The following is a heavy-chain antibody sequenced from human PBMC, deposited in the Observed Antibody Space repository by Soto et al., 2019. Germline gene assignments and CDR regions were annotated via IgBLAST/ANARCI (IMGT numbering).Heavy chain of an antibody. V-gene: IGHV4-59*01. CDR3: ARGWAGSGSYPSGYYYYHMDV. CDR1: GGSILNYY. CDR2: VYHTGST. J-gene: IGHJ6*03. Sequence: QVQLQESGPGLVKPSETLSLTCTVSGGSILNYYWSWIRQPPGKGLEWIGNVYHTGSTNYSPSLKRRVTIPLATSKNQLSLKLTSVTAADTAVYYCARGWAGSGSYPSGYYYYHMDVWGKGTTVTVSS. D-gene: IGHD3-10*01.